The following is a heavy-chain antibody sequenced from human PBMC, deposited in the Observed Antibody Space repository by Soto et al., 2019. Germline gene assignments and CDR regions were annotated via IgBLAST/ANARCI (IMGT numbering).Heavy chain of an antibody. Sequence: XSVKVSCKASGYTFTRYGISWVRQAPGQGLEWMXWISAXNGNTNYAQKXXGRVTMTXXKSKSTAYMELRSMRSDDTAVYYCARDHWGFDYWGQGTLVTVSS. CDR2: ISAXNGNT. CDR1: GYTFTRYG. D-gene: IGHD3-16*01. CDR3: ARDHWGFDY. J-gene: IGHJ4*02. V-gene: IGHV1-18*01.